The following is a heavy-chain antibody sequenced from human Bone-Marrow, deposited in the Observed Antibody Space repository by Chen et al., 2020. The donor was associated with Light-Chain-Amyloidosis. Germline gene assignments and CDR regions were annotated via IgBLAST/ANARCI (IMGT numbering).Heavy chain of an antibody. V-gene: IGHV3-33*01. Sequence: QVQLVESGGGVVQPGRSLRLSCAASGFTFSSYGMHWVRQAPGKGLEWVAVIWYDGSNKYYADSVKGRFTISRDNSKNTLYLQMNSLRAEDTAVYYCARVGLAAAVLFDYWGQGTLVTVSS. D-gene: IGHD6-13*01. CDR1: GFTFSSYG. J-gene: IGHJ4*02. CDR2: IWYDGSNK. CDR3: ARVGLAAAVLFDY.